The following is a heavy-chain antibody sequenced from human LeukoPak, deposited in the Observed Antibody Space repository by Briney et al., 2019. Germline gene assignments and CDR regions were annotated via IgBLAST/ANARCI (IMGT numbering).Heavy chain of an antibody. CDR3: ARGDDYNPDPLAY. CDR1: GGSISSYY. V-gene: IGHV4-4*09. D-gene: IGHD5-24*01. CDR2: LYTSENT. J-gene: IGHJ4*02. Sequence: SETLSLTCTVSGGSISSYYWGWIRQPPGKGLEWIGYLYTSENTNYNPSLKSRVTMSLDTSKNQISLKLSSVTAADTAVYYCARGDDYNPDPLAYWGQGTLVTVSS.